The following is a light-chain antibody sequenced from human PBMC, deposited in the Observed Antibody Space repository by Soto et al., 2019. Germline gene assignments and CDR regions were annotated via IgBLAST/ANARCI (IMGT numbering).Light chain of an antibody. J-gene: IGLJ1*01. V-gene: IGLV7-43*01. CDR3: LLYYGGVYV. CDR2: SIS. Sequence: QAVVTQEPSLTVSPGGTVTLTCASSTGAVTSDNYPNWFQLKPGQASKSMIYSISNKHSWTPARFSGYLLGDKAALTLSGVQPEDEAEYYCLLYYGGVYVFGSGTKLTVL. CDR1: TGAVTSDNY.